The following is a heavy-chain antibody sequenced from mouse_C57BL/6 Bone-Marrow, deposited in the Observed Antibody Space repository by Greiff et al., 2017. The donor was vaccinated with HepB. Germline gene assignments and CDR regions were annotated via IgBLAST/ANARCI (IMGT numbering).Heavy chain of an antibody. CDR1: GFSLSTFGMG. Sequence: QVQLKESGPGILQPSQTLSLTCSFSGFSLSTFGMGVGWIRQPSGKGLEWLAHIWWDDDKYYNPALKSRLTISKDTSKNQVFLKSANVDTADTATYYCARIASYEIYYGYLYAMDYWGQGTSVTVSS. CDR2: IWWDDDK. D-gene: IGHD2-2*01. V-gene: IGHV8-8*01. J-gene: IGHJ4*01. CDR3: ARIASYEIYYGYLYAMDY.